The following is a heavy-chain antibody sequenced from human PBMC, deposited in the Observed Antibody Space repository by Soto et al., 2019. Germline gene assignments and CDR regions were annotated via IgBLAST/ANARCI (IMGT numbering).Heavy chain of an antibody. CDR1: GFTFNDYA. V-gene: IGHV3-23*01. CDR3: AKVRLTDYLRYAPHL. Sequence: GGSLRLSCAASGFTFNDYAMNWVRQAPGRGLEWVSIISPNGDSTYYADSVKGRFTISRDNSQNTVFLQMNSLRAEDTAIYFCAKVRLTDYLRYAPHLWGQGTLVTVSS. D-gene: IGHD2-8*01. CDR2: ISPNGDST. J-gene: IGHJ3*01.